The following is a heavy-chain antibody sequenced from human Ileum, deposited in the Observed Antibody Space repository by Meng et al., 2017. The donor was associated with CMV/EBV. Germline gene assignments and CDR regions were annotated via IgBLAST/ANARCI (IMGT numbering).Heavy chain of an antibody. Sequence: GGSLRLSCAASGFTFSSYAMHWVRQAPGKGLEWVAVIPFDGNNEHYADSVKGRFTISRDNSKNTLYLQVNSLRPEDTGVYDCARGTGSGSWLIDSWGQGTLVTVSS. CDR2: IPFDGNNE. V-gene: IGHV3-30*04. J-gene: IGHJ4*02. CDR1: GFTFSSYA. CDR3: ARGTGSGSWLIDS. D-gene: IGHD6-13*01.